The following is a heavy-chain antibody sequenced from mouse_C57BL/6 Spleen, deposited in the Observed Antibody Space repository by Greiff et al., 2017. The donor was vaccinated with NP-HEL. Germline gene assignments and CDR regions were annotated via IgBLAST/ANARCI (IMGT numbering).Heavy chain of an antibody. V-gene: IGHV5-4*01. CDR3: ARDPSITTVVATAY. CDR1: GFTFSSYA. J-gene: IGHJ3*01. Sequence: EVMLVESGGGLVKPGGSLKLSCAASGFTFSSYAMSWVRQTPEKRLEWVATISDGGSYTYYPDNVKGRFTISRDNAKNNLYLQMSHLKSEDTAMYYCARDPSITTVVATAYWGQGTLVTVSA. D-gene: IGHD1-1*01. CDR2: ISDGGSYT.